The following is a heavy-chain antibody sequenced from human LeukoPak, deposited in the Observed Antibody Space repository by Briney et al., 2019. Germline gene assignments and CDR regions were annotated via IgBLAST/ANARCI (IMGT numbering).Heavy chain of an antibody. CDR2: ISSSRSTI. CDR1: GFIFNDYY. D-gene: IGHD2-2*01. Sequence: GGSLRLSCAASGFIFNDYYMSWIRQAPGKGLEWVSYISSSRSTIYYADSVKGRFTISRDNAENSLYLQMNSLRVEDTAVYYCARAPTVLVGYCSSSSCQADYWGQGTLVTVSS. CDR3: ARAPTVLVGYCSSSSCQADY. V-gene: IGHV3-11*04. J-gene: IGHJ4*02.